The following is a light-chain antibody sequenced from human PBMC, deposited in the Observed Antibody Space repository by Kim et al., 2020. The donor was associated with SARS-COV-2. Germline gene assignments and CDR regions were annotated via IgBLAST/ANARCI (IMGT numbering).Light chain of an antibody. CDR2: AAS. CDR1: QGISTF. J-gene: IGKJ5*01. Sequence: ASVGDRFTITCRASQGISTFLAWYQQKLGKAPKVLIYAASTLQSGVPSRFSGSGSGTDFTLTISSLQPEDFATYYCQQLNTYPITFGQGTRLEIK. CDR3: QQLNTYPIT. V-gene: IGKV1-9*01.